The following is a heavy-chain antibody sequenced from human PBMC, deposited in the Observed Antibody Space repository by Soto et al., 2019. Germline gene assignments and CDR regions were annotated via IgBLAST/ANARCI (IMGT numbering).Heavy chain of an antibody. CDR2: MNEDGGTT. J-gene: IGHJ6*02. Sequence: GGSLRLSCAASGFTFSSYWMHWVRQAPGKGLVWVSRMNEDGGTTDYADSVKGRFTISRDNAKNTLYLQMNSLRVEDTAVYYCASDLSGRADVCGQGTTVTVPS. D-gene: IGHD3-10*01. CDR3: ASDLSGRADV. CDR1: GFTFSSYW. V-gene: IGHV3-74*01.